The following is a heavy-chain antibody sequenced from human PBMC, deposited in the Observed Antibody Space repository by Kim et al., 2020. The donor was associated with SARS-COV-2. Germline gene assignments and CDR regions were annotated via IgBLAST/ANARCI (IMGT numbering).Heavy chain of an antibody. Sequence: GGSLRLSCAASGFTFSSYGMHWVRQAPGKGLEWVAVISYDGSNKYYADSVKGRFTISRDNSKNTLYLQMNSLRAEDTAVYYCANDYDFWSGASNNYYYYGMDVWGQGTTVTVSS. CDR3: ANDYDFWSGASNNYYYYGMDV. CDR1: GFTFSSYG. CDR2: ISYDGSNK. J-gene: IGHJ6*02. V-gene: IGHV3-30*18. D-gene: IGHD3-3*01.